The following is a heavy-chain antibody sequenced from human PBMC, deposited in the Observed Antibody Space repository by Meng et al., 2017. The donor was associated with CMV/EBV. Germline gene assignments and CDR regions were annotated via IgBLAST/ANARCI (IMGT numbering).Heavy chain of an antibody. J-gene: IGHJ5*02. CDR2: INPSGGST. D-gene: IGHD2-2*01. V-gene: IGHV1-46*01. Sequence: SGYTLTSYYMHWVRQAPGQGLEWMGIINPSGGSTSYAQKFQGRVTMTRDTSTSTVYMELSSLRSEDTAVYYCARGPSIVVVHNWFDPWGQGTLVTVSS. CDR1: GYTLTSYY. CDR3: ARGPSIVVVHNWFDP.